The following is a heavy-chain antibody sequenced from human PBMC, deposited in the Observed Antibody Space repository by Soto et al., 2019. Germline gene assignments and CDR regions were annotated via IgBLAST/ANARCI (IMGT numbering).Heavy chain of an antibody. Sequence: AASVKVSCKASGGTFSSYAISWVRQAPGQGLEWMGGIIPIFGTANYAQKFQGRVTITADESTSTAYMELSSLRSEDTAVYYCARDRRRVETYYYGSGTLGPLDYWGQGTLVTVSS. CDR1: GGTFSSYA. CDR2: IIPIFGTA. CDR3: ARDRRRVETYYYGSGTLGPLDY. V-gene: IGHV1-69*13. D-gene: IGHD3-10*01. J-gene: IGHJ4*02.